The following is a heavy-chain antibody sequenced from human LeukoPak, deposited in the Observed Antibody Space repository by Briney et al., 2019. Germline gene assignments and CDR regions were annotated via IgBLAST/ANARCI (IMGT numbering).Heavy chain of an antibody. CDR3: ARGRGRYYYDSSGYLFDY. CDR1: GGSFSGYY. D-gene: IGHD3-22*01. V-gene: IGHV4-34*01. CDR2: INHSGST. Sequence: SETLSLTCAVYGGSFSGYYWSWIRQPPGKGLEWIGEINHSGSTNYNPSLKSRVTISVDTSKNQFSLKLSSVTAADTAVYYCARGRGRYYYDSSGYLFDYWGQGNLVTVSS. J-gene: IGHJ4*02.